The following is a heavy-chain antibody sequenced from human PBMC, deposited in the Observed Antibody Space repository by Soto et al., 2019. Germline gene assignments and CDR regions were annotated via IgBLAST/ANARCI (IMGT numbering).Heavy chain of an antibody. CDR3: ASVYMVVDDTDLPEVGAFDI. CDR2: IIPIFGPA. V-gene: IGHV1-69*06. D-gene: IGHD2-15*01. CDR1: GGTFSSYA. J-gene: IGHJ3*02. Sequence: QVQLVPSGAEVKKPGASVKVSCQASGGTFSSYAISWVRQAPGQGLEWIGGIIPIFGPANYAQKFQCRVTITEYKSPSTAYIELSSLRSEDTAVYYCASVYMVVDDTDLPEVGAFDIWCQGTMVTDSS.